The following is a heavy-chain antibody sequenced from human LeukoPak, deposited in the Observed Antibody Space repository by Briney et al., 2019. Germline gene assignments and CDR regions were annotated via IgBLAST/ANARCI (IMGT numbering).Heavy chain of an antibody. CDR1: GFTVSSNY. J-gene: IGHJ4*02. CDR2: IYSGGSK. Sequence: PGGSLRLSCAASGFTVSSNYMSWVRQAPGKGLEWVSVIYSGGSKYYADSVKGRFTISRDNSKNTLYLKMNSLRAEDTAVYYCARDMTGYSDYWGQGTLVTVSS. D-gene: IGHD3-9*01. CDR3: ARDMTGYSDY. V-gene: IGHV3-66*01.